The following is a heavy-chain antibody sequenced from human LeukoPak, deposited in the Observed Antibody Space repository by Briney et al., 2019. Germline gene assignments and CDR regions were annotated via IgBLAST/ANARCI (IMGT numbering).Heavy chain of an antibody. CDR3: AREPGTDYRKYYFDY. Sequence: GGSLRLSCAASGFTVSSDYMSWVRQAPGMGLEWVSVIYSGGTTYYADSVKGRFTISRDNSKNMLYLQMNSLRAEDTAVYYCAREPGTDYRKYYFDYWGQGTLVTVSS. D-gene: IGHD3/OR15-3a*01. V-gene: IGHV3-53*01. J-gene: IGHJ4*02. CDR2: IYSGGTT. CDR1: GFTVSSDY.